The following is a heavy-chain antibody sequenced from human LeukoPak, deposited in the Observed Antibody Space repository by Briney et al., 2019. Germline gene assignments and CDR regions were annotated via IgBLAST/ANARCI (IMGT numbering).Heavy chain of an antibody. D-gene: IGHD3-10*01. J-gene: IGHJ4*02. CDR1: GFTFSSYA. CDR3: ASAYYDSGTYPYYFDY. CDR2: VSSSGSTI. Sequence: PGGSLRLSCAASGFTFSSYAMNWVRQAPGNGLEWVSYVSSSGSTIYYADSVKGRFTISRDNAKNSLYLQMNSLRAEDTAVYYCASAYYDSGTYPYYFDYWGQGTLVTVSS. V-gene: IGHV3-48*03.